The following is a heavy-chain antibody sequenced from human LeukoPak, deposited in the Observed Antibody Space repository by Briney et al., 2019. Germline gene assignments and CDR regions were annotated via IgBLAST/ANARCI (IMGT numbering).Heavy chain of an antibody. CDR2: ISSSSSYI. D-gene: IGHD1-26*01. V-gene: IGHV3-21*01. CDR3: ARDPEHPTWELPRDDC. Sequence: GGSLRLSCAASGFTFSSYSMNWVRQAPGKGLEWVSSISSSSSYIYYADSVKGRFTISRDNAKNSLYLQMNSLRAEDTAVYYCARDPEHPTWELPRDDCWGQGTLVTVSS. CDR1: GFTFSSYS. J-gene: IGHJ4*02.